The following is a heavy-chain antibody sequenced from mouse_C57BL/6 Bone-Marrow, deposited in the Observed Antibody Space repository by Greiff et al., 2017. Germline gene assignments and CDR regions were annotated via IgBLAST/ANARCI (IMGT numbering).Heavy chain of an antibody. Sequence: VNLVESGAELAKPGASVKLSCKASGYTFTSYWMHWVKQRPGQGLEWIGYINPCSGYTKYNQKFKDKATLTADKSSSTANMQLSSMTYEASAVYDCARGKLSTTVVDYWGQGTTLTVSS. CDR3: ARGKLSTTVVDY. D-gene: IGHD1-1*01. CDR2: INPCSGYT. CDR1: GYTFTSYW. V-gene: IGHV1-7*01. J-gene: IGHJ2*01.